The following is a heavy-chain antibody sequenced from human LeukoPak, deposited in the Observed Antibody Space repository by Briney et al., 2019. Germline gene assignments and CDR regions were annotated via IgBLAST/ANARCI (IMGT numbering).Heavy chain of an antibody. D-gene: IGHD3-22*01. CDR2: ISSSSSYI. CDR3: ARDLDYYDSSGYLH. CDR1: GFTFSSYS. V-gene: IGHV3-21*01. J-gene: IGHJ4*02. Sequence: GGSLRLSCAASGFTFSSYSMNWVRQAPGKGLEWVSSISSSSSYIYYADSVKGRFTISRDNAKNSLYLQMNSLRAEDTAVYYCARDLDYYDSSGYLHWGQGTLVTVSS.